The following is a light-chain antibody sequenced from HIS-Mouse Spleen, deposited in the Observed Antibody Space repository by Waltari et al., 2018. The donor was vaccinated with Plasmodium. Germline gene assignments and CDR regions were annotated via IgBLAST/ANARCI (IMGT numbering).Light chain of an antibody. J-gene: IGKJ2*01. CDR2: DAS. CDR3: QQRSNWPRT. CDR1: QSVSSY. Sequence: EIVLTQSPATLSLSPGERATLSCRASQSVSSYLAWYKQKPGQAPRLLIYDASNRATGIPARFSSSGSGTDFTLTISSLEPEDFAVYYCQQRSNWPRTFGQGTKLEIK. V-gene: IGKV3-11*01.